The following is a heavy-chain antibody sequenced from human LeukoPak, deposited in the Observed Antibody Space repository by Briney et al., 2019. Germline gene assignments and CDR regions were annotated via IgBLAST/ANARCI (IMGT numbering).Heavy chain of an antibody. CDR2: ISYDGSNK. CDR1: GFTFSSYG. J-gene: IGHJ4*02. D-gene: IGHD4-17*01. Sequence: PGRSLRLSCAASGFTFSSYGMHWVRQAPGKGLEGVAVISYDGSNKYYADSVKGRFTISRDNSKNTLYLQMNSLRAEDTAVYYCAKGPLTVTFYFAYWGQGTLVTVSS. CDR3: AKGPLTVTFYFAY. V-gene: IGHV3-30*18.